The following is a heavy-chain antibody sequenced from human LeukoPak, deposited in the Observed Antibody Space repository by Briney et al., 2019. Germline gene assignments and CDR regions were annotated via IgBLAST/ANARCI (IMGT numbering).Heavy chain of an antibody. CDR2: ISSSSSYI. D-gene: IGHD3-10*01. CDR1: GFTFSSYS. CDR3: ARGFSHGSASFDP. Sequence: GGSLRLSCAASGFTFSSYSMNWVRQAPGKGLEWVSSISSSSSYIYYADSVKGRFTISRDNSKNTLFLQMNSLRPEDTAVYYCARGFSHGSASFDPWGQGTLVTVSS. V-gene: IGHV3-21*01. J-gene: IGHJ5*02.